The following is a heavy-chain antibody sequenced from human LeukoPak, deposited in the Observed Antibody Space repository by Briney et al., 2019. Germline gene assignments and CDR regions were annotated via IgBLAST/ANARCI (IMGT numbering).Heavy chain of an antibody. CDR2: ISSSSSYI. CDR1: GFTFSSYA. V-gene: IGHV3-21*01. D-gene: IGHD5-18*01. CDR3: ARGENNYGYYYFDY. J-gene: IGHJ4*02. Sequence: AGGSLRLSCAASGFTFSSYAMSWVRQAPGKGLEWVSSISSSSSYIYYADSVKGRFTISRDNAKNSLYLQMNSLRAEDTAVYYCARGENNYGYYYFDYWGQGTLVTVSS.